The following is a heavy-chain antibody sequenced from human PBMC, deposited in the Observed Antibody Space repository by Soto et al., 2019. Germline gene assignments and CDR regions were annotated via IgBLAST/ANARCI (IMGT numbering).Heavy chain of an antibody. V-gene: IGHV4-34*01. Sequence: QVQLHQWGAGLLNPSETLSLTCAVSGGAFIDYSWSWIRQFPGRGLEWIGEITHSGSTNYNPSLKSRIAMSVDTSKRQFSLKMSSVTPADTAVYYCARDGIHLRYGMEVWGPGTTVTVAS. CDR2: ITHSGST. CDR1: GGAFIDYS. D-gene: IGHD5-18*01. CDR3: ARDGIHLRYGMEV. J-gene: IGHJ6*02.